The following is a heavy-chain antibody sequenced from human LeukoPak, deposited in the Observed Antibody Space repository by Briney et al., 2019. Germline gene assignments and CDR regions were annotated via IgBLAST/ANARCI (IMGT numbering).Heavy chain of an antibody. D-gene: IGHD2-8*02. V-gene: IGHV3-23*01. CDR2: IRSTGGNT. J-gene: IGHJ4*02. Sequence: GGSLRLSCAASGFTFSTYGMSWVRQAPGKGLEGVSSIRSTGGNTYYADYVKGRFTISRDNSKNTLYLQMNTLRAEDTAVYYCAKGRGDCTGFSCPTPFDYWGQGTLVTVSS. CDR1: GFTFSTYG. CDR3: AKGRGDCTGFSCPTPFDY.